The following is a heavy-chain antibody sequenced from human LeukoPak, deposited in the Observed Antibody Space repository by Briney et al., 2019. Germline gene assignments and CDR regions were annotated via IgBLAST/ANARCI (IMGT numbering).Heavy chain of an antibody. D-gene: IGHD5-24*01. J-gene: IGHJ3*02. Sequence: PSETLSLTCTVSGGSISNYYWSWIRQPPGKGLEWIGYISHSGSTKYNPSLKSRVTISIDTSRKQFSLNLNSVTTADTAVYYCAGDGYNDAFDIWGQGTMVTVSS. V-gene: IGHV4-59*01. CDR3: AGDGYNDAFDI. CDR1: GGSISNYY. CDR2: ISHSGST.